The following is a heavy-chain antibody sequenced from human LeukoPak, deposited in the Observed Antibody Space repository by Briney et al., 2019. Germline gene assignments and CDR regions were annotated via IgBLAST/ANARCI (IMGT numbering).Heavy chain of an antibody. J-gene: IGHJ4*02. CDR3: ARTPFYGDYGTLPFFDY. CDR2: INPNSGGT. D-gene: IGHD4-17*01. V-gene: IGHV1-2*02. Sequence: GASVKVSCKASGYTFTGYYMHWVRQAPGQGLEWMGWINPNSGGTNYAQKFQGRVIMTRDTSISTAYMELSRLRSDDTAVYYCARTPFYGDYGTLPFFDYWGQGTLVTVSS. CDR1: GYTFTGYY.